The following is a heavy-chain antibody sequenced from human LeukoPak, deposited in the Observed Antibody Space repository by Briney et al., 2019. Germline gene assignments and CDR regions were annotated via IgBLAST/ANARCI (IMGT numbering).Heavy chain of an antibody. V-gene: IGHV3-30*03. CDR1: GFTFSSYG. J-gene: IGHJ4*02. CDR2: ISYDGSNK. CDR3: ARAIKAVAGTFHRDYYFDY. D-gene: IGHD6-19*01. Sequence: PGGSLRLSCAASGFTFSSYGMHWVRQAPGEGVEWVAVISYDGSNKYYADSVKGRFTISRDNSKNTLYLQMNSLRAEDTAVYYCARAIKAVAGTFHRDYYFDYWGQGTLVTVSS.